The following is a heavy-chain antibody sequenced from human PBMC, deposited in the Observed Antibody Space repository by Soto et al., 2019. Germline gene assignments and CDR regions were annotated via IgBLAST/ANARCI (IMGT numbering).Heavy chain of an antibody. CDR2: TYYRSQWYN. CDR3: ARTVARDYYHKGVDV. V-gene: IGHV6-1*01. J-gene: IGHJ6*02. CDR1: GDSVSTNTAT. Sequence: SQTLSLTCDISGDSVSTNTATWDWIRQSPSRGLEWLGRTYYRSQWYNDYAVSVKGRIIINPDTSKNQFSLQLSSVTPEDTAVYYCARTVARDYYHKGVDVWGQGTTVTVSS. D-gene: IGHD6-19*01.